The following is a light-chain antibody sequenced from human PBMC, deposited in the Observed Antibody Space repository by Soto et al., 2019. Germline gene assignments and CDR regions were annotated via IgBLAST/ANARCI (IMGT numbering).Light chain of an antibody. J-gene: IGKJ1*01. CDR2: GAS. CDR3: LQYGSSGT. CDR1: QSVSNNY. V-gene: IGKV3-20*01. Sequence: EIVWTQSPGTLSLSPGERATLSCRASQSVSNNYLAWYQQKPGQAPRLLIYGASNRATGIPDRFSGSGSGTEFTLTISRLEPEAFAVYYCLQYGSSGTFGQGTKVEIK.